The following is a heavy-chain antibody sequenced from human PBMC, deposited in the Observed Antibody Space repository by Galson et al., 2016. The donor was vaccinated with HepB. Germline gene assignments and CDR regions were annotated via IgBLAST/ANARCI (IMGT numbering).Heavy chain of an antibody. CDR3: VRDGRIRSGSFRRWDY. CDR1: GFTFSSYE. CDR2: ISSSGSAI. D-gene: IGHD3-3*01. V-gene: IGHV3-48*03. J-gene: IGHJ4*02. Sequence: SLRLSCAASGFTFSSYEMIWVRQASGRGLEWVSYISSSGSAIYYTESVRGRFTISKDNVDNSLFLQMTSLRAEDTAVYYCVRDGRIRSGSFRRWDYWGRGTLVTVSS.